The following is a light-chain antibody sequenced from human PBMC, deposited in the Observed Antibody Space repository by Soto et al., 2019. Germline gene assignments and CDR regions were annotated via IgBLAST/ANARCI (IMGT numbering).Light chain of an antibody. V-gene: IGKV1-8*01. CDR2: AAS. Sequence: IRVTQSPSSFSATTGERVTITCRASQGISSYLAWYQQKPGKAPKLLIYAASTLQSGVPSRFSGSGSGTDFTLTISCLQSEDFATYYCQQYYSYPPTFGQGTKVDI. CDR1: QGISSY. J-gene: IGKJ1*01. CDR3: QQYYSYPPT.